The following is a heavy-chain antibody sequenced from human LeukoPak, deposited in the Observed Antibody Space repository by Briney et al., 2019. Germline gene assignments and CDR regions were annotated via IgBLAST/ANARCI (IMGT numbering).Heavy chain of an antibody. CDR2: IYYSGST. D-gene: IGHD6-6*01. Sequence: PSGTLSLTCTVSGGSISSYYWSWIRQPPGKGLEWIGYIYYSGSTNYNPSLKSRLTISVETSKIQFSLKLSSVTAADTAVYYCARLGSSSGSDYCGQGTLVTVSS. CDR1: GGSISSYY. V-gene: IGHV4-59*08. J-gene: IGHJ4*02. CDR3: ARLGSSSGSDY.